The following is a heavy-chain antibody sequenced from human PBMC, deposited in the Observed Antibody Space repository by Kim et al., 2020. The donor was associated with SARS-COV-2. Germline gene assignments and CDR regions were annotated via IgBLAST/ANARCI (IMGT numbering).Heavy chain of an antibody. J-gene: IGHJ4*02. D-gene: IGHD3-16*02. Sequence: LKSRVTISVDPSKNQFSLKLSSVTAADTAVYYCARVLDYIWGSYRPYFDYWGQGTLVTVSS. CDR3: ARVLDYIWGSYRPYFDY. V-gene: IGHV4-34*01.